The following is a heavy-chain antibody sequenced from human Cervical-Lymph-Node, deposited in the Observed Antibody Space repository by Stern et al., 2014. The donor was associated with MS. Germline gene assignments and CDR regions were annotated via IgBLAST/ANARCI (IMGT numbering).Heavy chain of an antibody. D-gene: IGHD4-17*01. CDR1: GFTFSSYD. J-gene: IGHJ3*02. CDR2: IGTAGDT. V-gene: IGHV3-13*01. Sequence: EVQLVESGGGLVQPGGSLSLSCAASGFTFSSYDMNWVRQATGKGLEWVSAIGTAGDTYYPGSVKGRFTISRENAKNSLYLQMNSLRAGDTAVYYCAREGDYVSFDIWGQGTMVTVSS. CDR3: AREGDYVSFDI.